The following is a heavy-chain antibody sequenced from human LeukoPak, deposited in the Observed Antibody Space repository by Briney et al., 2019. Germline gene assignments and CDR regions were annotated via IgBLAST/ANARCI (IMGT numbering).Heavy chain of an antibody. V-gene: IGHV3-33*01. D-gene: IGHD5-18*01. CDR1: GFTFSGYG. Sequence: QAGGSLRLSCAASGFTFSGYGMHWVRQAPGKGLEWVAIIWYDGSNKYYADSVKGRFTISRDNSKNTLNLQMNSLRAEDTALYYCARDRAMVVGSSWYYDYWGQGTLVTVSS. J-gene: IGHJ4*02. CDR3: ARDRAMVVGSSWYYDY. CDR2: IWYDGSNK.